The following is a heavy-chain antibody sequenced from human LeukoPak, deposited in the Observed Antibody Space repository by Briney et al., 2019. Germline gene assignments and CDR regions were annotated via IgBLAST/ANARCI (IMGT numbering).Heavy chain of an antibody. J-gene: IGHJ4*02. CDR1: GGTFSSYA. Sequence: GASVKVSCKASGGTFSSYAISWVRQAPGRGLEWMGGIIPIFGTANYAQKFQGRVTITADESTSTAYMELSSLRSEDTAVYYCASGPLYSGYGIWGQGTLVTVSS. CDR2: IIPIFGTA. V-gene: IGHV1-69*13. D-gene: IGHD5-12*01. CDR3: ASGPLYSGYGI.